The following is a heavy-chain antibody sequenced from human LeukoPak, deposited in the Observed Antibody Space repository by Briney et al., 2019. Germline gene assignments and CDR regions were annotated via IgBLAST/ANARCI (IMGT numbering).Heavy chain of an antibody. Sequence: SVKVSCKASGGTFSSYAISWVRQAPGQGLEWMGRIIPILGIANYAQKFQGRVTITADKSTSTAYMELSSLRSEDTAVYYCARDSRKVGELGDLWGQGTLVTVSS. D-gene: IGHD3-10*01. V-gene: IGHV1-69*04. CDR1: GGTFSSYA. CDR3: ARDSRKVGELGDL. CDR2: IIPILGIA. J-gene: IGHJ5*02.